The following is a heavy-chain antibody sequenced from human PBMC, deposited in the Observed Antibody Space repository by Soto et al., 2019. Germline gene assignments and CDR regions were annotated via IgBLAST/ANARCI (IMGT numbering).Heavy chain of an antibody. CDR2: ISHSGST. D-gene: IGHD5-12*01. CDR3: ARGPWLRSSFDS. Sequence: PSETLSLTCAVYGESFSGYFWTWIRQPPGKGLEWIGEISHSGSTNYNPSLKSRLTISVDTSKNQFSLKLSSVTAADTAVYYCARGPWLRSSFDSWGQGTLVTVSS. J-gene: IGHJ4*02. V-gene: IGHV4-34*01. CDR1: GESFSGYF.